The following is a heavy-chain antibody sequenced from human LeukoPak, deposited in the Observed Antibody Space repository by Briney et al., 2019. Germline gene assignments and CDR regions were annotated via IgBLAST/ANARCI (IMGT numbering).Heavy chain of an antibody. CDR2: IYYSGST. CDR1: GGSISSSSYY. Sequence: KPSETLSLTCTVSGGSISSSSYYWGWIRQPPGKGLEWIGSIYYSGSTYYNPSLKSRVTISVDTSKNQFSLKLNSVTAADTAVYYCAREQWFGEFHFDYWGQGTLVTVSS. CDR3: AREQWFGEFHFDY. V-gene: IGHV4-39*07. J-gene: IGHJ4*02. D-gene: IGHD3-10*01.